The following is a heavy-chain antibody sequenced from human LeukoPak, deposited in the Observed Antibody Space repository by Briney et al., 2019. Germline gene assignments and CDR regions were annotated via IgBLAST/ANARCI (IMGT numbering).Heavy chain of an antibody. J-gene: IGHJ3*02. CDR3: ARHLTVLDRTSGHNLLRRYNYVAERAFDI. CDR2: IYPGDSDT. Sequence: GESLKISCKGSGYSFTSYWIGWVRQMPGKGLEWMGIIYPGDSDTRYSPSFQGQVTISADKSISTAYLQWSSLKASDTAMYYCARHLTVLDRTSGHNLLRRYNYVAERAFDIWGQGTMVSVSS. CDR1: GYSFTSYW. D-gene: IGHD5-18*01. V-gene: IGHV5-51*01.